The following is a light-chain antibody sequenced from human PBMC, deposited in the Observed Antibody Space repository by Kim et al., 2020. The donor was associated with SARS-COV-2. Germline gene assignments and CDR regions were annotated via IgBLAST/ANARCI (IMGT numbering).Light chain of an antibody. Sequence: GQSITISCTGTSSDGGGYNDVSWYQQHPGKAPKLMIYDVSNRPSGVSNRFSGSKSGNTASLTISGLQAEDEADYYCSSYTSSSTQVFGGGTQLTVL. CDR1: SSDGGGYND. V-gene: IGLV2-14*03. J-gene: IGLJ2*01. CDR3: SSYTSSSTQV. CDR2: DVS.